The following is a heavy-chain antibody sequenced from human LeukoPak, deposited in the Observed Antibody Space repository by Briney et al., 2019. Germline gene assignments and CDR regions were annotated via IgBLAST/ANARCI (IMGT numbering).Heavy chain of an antibody. V-gene: IGHV4-59*01. J-gene: IGHJ4*02. CDR1: GGSIRSYY. D-gene: IGHD3-9*01. Sequence: SETLSLTCTVAGGSIRSYYWSWIRQPPGKGLEWIGYIYYSGSTNYNPSLKSRVTISVDTSKNQFSLKLSSVTAADTAVYYCARGDFGGILTGYSMAFDYWGQGTLVTVSS. CDR3: ARGDFGGILTGYSMAFDY. CDR2: IYYSGST.